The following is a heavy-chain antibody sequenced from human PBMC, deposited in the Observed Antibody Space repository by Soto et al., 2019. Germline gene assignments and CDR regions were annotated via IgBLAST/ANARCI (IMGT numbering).Heavy chain of an antibody. CDR3: ARHRGSGWYWFDP. J-gene: IGHJ5*02. D-gene: IGHD6-19*01. V-gene: IGHV1-69*13. CDR2: IIPIFGTA. Sequence: ASVKVSCKASGGTFSSYAISWVRQAPGQGLEWMGGIIPIFGTANYAQKFQGRVTITADESTSTAYMELSSLRSEDTAVYYCARHRGSGWYWFDPWGQGTLVTVSS. CDR1: GGTFSSYA.